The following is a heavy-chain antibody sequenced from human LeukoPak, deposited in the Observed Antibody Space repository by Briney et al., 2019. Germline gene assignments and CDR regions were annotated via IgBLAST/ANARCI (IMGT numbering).Heavy chain of an antibody. V-gene: IGHV3-23*01. CDR1: GFTFSSYA. J-gene: IGHJ4*02. Sequence: QPGGSLRLSCAASGFTFSSYAMSWVRQAPGKGLEWVSAISGSGGSTYYADSVKGRFTISRDNSKNTLYLQMNSLRAEDTAVYYCAKDRRNPTSIAVAGTSYWGQGTLVTVSS. CDR2: ISGSGGST. CDR3: AKDRRNPTSIAVAGTSY. D-gene: IGHD6-19*01.